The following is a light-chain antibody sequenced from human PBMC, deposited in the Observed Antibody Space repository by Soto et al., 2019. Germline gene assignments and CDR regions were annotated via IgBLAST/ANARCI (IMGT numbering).Light chain of an antibody. CDR1: SSDIGGHDY. CDR3: ISYACSYNNRL. J-gene: IGLJ3*02. V-gene: IGLV2-8*01. CDR2: EVT. Sequence: QSALTQPPSASGSPGQSVTICCTGTSSDIGGHDYVSWYQQHAGKAPKLVISEVTKRPSGVPDRFSGSKFGNTASLTVSGLQAEDVADYYCISYACSYNNRLFGGGTKLTVL.